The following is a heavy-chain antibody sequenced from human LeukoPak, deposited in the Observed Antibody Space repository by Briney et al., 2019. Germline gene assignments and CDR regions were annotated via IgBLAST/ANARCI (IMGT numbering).Heavy chain of an antibody. D-gene: IGHD5-18*01. CDR1: GYTFTSYG. CDR2: ICAYNGNT. Sequence: ASVKVSCEASGYTFTSYGISWVREAPGQGLEWMGWICAYNGNTNYAQKLQGRVTMTTDTSTSTAYMELRSLRSDDTAVYYCARDRRGYSYGSYYFDYWGQGTLVTVSS. J-gene: IGHJ4*02. V-gene: IGHV1-18*04. CDR3: ARDRRGYSYGSYYFDY.